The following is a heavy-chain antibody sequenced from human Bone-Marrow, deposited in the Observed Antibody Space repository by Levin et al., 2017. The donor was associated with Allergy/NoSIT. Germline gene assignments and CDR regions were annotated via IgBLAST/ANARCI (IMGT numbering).Heavy chain of an antibody. D-gene: IGHD3-22*01. Sequence: ASVKVSCKASGGFFSIYAFSWVRQAPGQGLEWMGGIIPIFGTAHYAQKFQNRATISADDSTNTAYMELTSLRSEDTAMYYCASGTSYDTCAPRYFYGMDVWGQGTTVTVSS. V-gene: IGHV1-69*13. J-gene: IGHJ6*02. CDR2: IIPIFGTA. CDR1: GGFFSIYA. CDR3: ASGTSYDTCAPRYFYGMDV.